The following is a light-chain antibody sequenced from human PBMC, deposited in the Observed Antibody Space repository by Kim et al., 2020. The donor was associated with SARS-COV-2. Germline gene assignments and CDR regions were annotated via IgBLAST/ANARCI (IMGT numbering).Light chain of an antibody. J-gene: IGLJ1*01. CDR2: DNN. CDR3: GAWDSSLNYYV. V-gene: IGLV1-51*01. Sequence: QRVTISCIGNPSNIGNNYVAWYRQLPGTAPELLIHDNNMRPSGIPDRFSGSKSDTSATLDITGLQTGDEADYYCGAWDSSLNYYVFGPGTKVTVL. CDR1: PSNIGNNY.